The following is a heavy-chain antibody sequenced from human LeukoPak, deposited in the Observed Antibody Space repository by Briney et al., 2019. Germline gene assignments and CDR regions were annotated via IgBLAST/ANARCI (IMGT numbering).Heavy chain of an antibody. D-gene: IGHD3-3*01. J-gene: IGHJ6*03. CDR3: ARDQSDFWSIGYYYMDV. Sequence: PGGSLRLSCAASGFTVSNNYMSWVRQAPRKGLEWVSVIYSGGSTYFADSVKGRFTISRDYSKNTLYLQMNSLRAEDTAVYYCARDQSDFWSIGYYYMDVWGKGTTVTVSS. V-gene: IGHV3-53*01. CDR1: GFTVSNNY. CDR2: IYSGGST.